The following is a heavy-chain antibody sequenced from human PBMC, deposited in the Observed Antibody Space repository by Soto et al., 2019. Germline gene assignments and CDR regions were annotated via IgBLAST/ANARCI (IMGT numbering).Heavy chain of an antibody. J-gene: IGHJ3*02. V-gene: IGHV3-21*01. CDR1: GFTFSSYS. Sequence: EVQLVESGGGLVKPGGSLRLSCAASGFTFSSYSMNWVRQAPGKGLEWVSSISSSSSYIYYADSVKGRFTISRDNAKNSLYLQMNSLRAEDTAVYYCARGDVLWFGEGAFDIWGQGTMVTVSS. CDR3: ARGDVLWFGEGAFDI. CDR2: ISSSSSYI. D-gene: IGHD3-10*01.